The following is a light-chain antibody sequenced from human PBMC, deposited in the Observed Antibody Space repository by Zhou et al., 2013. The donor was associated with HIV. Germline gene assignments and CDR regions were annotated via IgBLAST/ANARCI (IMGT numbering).Light chain of an antibody. CDR1: RNIYNNY. V-gene: IGKV3-20*01. Sequence: VLTQSPGTLSLSPGERATLSCRASRNIYNNYLAWYQQRPGQALRLLINVASSRATGIPDRFSGSGSGTDFTLTISSLEPEDFAVYYCQQPGTFGQGTKLEIK. CDR3: QQPGT. J-gene: IGKJ2*02. CDR2: VAS.